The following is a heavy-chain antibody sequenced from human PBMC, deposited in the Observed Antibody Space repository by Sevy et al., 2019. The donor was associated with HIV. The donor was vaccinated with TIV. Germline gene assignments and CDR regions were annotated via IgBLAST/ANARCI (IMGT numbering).Heavy chain of an antibody. Sequence: GGSLRLSCAAPGFTFSSYGMNWVRQAPGKVLEWVSYIGSSSSTIYYAASVKGRFTISRDNAKSSLYLQMNSLRDEDTAVYYCARAWSGPYGMDVWGQGTTVTVSS. J-gene: IGHJ6*02. CDR3: ARAWSGPYGMDV. CDR1: GFTFSSYG. D-gene: IGHD3-3*01. CDR2: IGSSSSTI. V-gene: IGHV3-48*02.